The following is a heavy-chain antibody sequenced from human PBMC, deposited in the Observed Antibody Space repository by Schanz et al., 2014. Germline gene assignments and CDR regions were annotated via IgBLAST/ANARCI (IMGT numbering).Heavy chain of an antibody. V-gene: IGHV3-30*09. CDR2: RSDDGINK. D-gene: IGHD3-22*01. CDR1: GFTFSSYP. J-gene: IGHJ4*02. Sequence: QVHLVESGGGVVQPGRSPRLSRVASGFTFSSYPMHCVRQAPGKGLEWVAVRSDDGINKYYEDSVKCRFANSRDTSKNKLCLLMTSLTAEDTAAYYSQRSMIIVAKAFDYWGQGTLVTVSS. CDR3: QRSMIIVAKAFDY.